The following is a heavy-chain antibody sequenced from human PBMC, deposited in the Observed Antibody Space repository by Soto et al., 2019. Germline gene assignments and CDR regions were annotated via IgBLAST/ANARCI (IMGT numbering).Heavy chain of an antibody. CDR2: IHHSGRT. V-gene: IGHV4-4*02. D-gene: IGHD2-21*02. Sequence: QVQLQESGPGLVKPSGTLSLTCAVSGDSISSDKWWSWVRQPSGKGLEWIGEIHHSGRTNYNPSLKSRVTILVEKSKNQVSLELSSMTAADTAVYYCARGGDWQFDYWGQGTLVTVSS. J-gene: IGHJ4*02. CDR1: GDSISSDKW. CDR3: ARGGDWQFDY.